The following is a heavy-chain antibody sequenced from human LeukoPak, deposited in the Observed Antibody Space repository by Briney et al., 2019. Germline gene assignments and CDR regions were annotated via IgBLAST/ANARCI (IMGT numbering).Heavy chain of an antibody. V-gene: IGHV3-23*01. D-gene: IGHD5-18*01. J-gene: IGHJ4*02. Sequence: AGGSLRLSCAASGFTFSSYAMSWVRQAPGKGREWVSAMSGSGGNTYYADSVKGRFTISRDNSTHTLYLQMNSLRAEDTAVYYCAKVRGYSYGPFDYWGQGTLVTVSS. CDR2: MSGSGGNT. CDR3: AKVRGYSYGPFDY. CDR1: GFTFSSYA.